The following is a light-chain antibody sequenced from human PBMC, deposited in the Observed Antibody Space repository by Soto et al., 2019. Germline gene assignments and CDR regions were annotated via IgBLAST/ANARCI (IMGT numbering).Light chain of an antibody. CDR1: QSVGSTY. J-gene: IGKJ2*01. Sequence: EIVLTQSPGTLSLSPGESATLSCRASQSVGSTYLAWYQQKPGQTPRLLIYGASSRTTGTPDRFSGSGSGTDVTLTSSRLEAEDVAVYYCQQYGSSPVTFGQGTKLEIK. V-gene: IGKV3-20*01. CDR3: QQYGSSPVT. CDR2: GAS.